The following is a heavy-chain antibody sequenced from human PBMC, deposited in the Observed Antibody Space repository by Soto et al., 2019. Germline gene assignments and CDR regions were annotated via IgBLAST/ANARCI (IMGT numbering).Heavy chain of an antibody. D-gene: IGHD3-10*01. J-gene: IGHJ4*02. CDR2: IKQDGSDK. CDR1: GFTFSDFW. CDR3: ARDVSGKLGHDS. Sequence: EVQLVESGGGLVQPGGSLRLSCAASGFTFSDFWMSWARRAPGKGLEWVANIKQDGSDKNYVGSVKGRFTISRDNAKNSLYLQINSLRVDDTAVYYCARDVSGKLGHDSWGQGTLVTVSS. V-gene: IGHV3-7*01.